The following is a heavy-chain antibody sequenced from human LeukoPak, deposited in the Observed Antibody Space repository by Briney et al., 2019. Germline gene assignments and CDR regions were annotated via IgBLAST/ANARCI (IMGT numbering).Heavy chain of an antibody. J-gene: IGHJ4*02. V-gene: IGHV3-49*04. CDR3: ARFVPYSDY. D-gene: IGHD3-10*01. Sequence: GGSLRLSCTASGFTFGDYAVSWVRQAPGKGLEWVGFIRSRDYAGTTEYAASVKGRFTISRDDSKSIAYLQLNSLKTEDTAVYYCARFVPYSDYWGQGTLVTVSS. CDR2: IRSRDYAGTT. CDR1: GFTFGDYA.